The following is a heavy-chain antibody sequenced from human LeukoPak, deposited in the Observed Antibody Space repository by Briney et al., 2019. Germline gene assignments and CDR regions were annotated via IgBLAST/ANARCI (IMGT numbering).Heavy chain of an antibody. CDR3: ARLRTVTTESDY. Sequence: GGSLRLSCAASGFTFSSYSMNWVRQAPGKGLEWVSSISSSSSYIYYADSVKGRFTISRDNAKNSLYLQMNSLRAEDTAVYYCARLRTVTTESDYWGQGTLVTVSS. D-gene: IGHD4-17*01. CDR2: ISSSSSYI. V-gene: IGHV3-21*01. CDR1: GFTFSSYS. J-gene: IGHJ4*02.